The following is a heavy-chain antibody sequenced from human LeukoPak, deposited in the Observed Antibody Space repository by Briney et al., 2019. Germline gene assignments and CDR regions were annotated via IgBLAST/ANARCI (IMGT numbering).Heavy chain of an antibody. V-gene: IGHV3-74*01. J-gene: IGHJ4*02. D-gene: IGHD2/OR15-2a*01. CDR1: GFSFSSYW. CDR2: ISPDGSSA. Sequence: PGGSLRLSCAASGFSFSSYWMHWVRQAPGKGLVWVARISPDGSSALSADSVRGRSTISRDNADKTLYLQLNSLRAEDTAVYYCARVSFCPRCHFDYWGQGTLVTVSS. CDR3: ARVSFCPRCHFDY.